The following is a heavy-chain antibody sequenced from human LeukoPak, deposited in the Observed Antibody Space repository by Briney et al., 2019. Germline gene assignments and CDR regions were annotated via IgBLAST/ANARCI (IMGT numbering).Heavy chain of an antibody. CDR2: IAYGGTYT. J-gene: IGHJ6*02. V-gene: IGHV3-30*04. CDR1: GFTFSSYA. CDR3: ARNKAITAFFGMDV. D-gene: IGHD2/OR15-2a*01. Sequence: PAGGSLRLSCAASGFTFSSYAMHWVRQAPGKGLEWVAVIAYGGTYTHHADSLKGRFTISRDNSRDTLYLQINSLRPEDTALYYCARNKAITAFFGMDVWGQGTTIIVSS.